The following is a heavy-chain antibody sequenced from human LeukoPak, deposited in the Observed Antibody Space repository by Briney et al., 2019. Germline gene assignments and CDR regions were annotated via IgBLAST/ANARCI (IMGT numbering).Heavy chain of an antibody. Sequence: GGSLRLSCAASGFTFSTYWMSWVRQAPGKGLEWVANIKQNGTEKYYVDSVKGRFTISRDNAKKSLYLQMNSLRAEDTAVYYCARDRLGAEYDYWGQGTLVSVSS. CDR3: ARDRLGAEYDY. CDR1: GFTFSTYW. V-gene: IGHV3-7*01. CDR2: IKQNGTEK. J-gene: IGHJ4*02. D-gene: IGHD3-16*01.